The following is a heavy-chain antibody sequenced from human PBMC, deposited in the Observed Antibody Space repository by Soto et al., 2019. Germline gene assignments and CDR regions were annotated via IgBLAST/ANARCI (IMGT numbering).Heavy chain of an antibody. Sequence: QITLKESGPTLVKPTQTLTLTCTFSGFSLSTRGVAVGWFRQPPGKALERLALIYWDEDNWYSPSLKARLTITGDASNNQVVLTTTNMVPVDTAADYCAHRPLGYAYYFAYWGQGNLVTVSS. J-gene: IGHJ4*02. CDR2: IYWDEDN. CDR3: AHRPLGYAYYFAY. D-gene: IGHD5-12*01. CDR1: GFSLSTRGVA. V-gene: IGHV2-5*02.